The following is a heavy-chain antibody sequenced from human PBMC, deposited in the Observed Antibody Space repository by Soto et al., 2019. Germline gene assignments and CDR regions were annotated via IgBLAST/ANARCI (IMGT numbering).Heavy chain of an antibody. V-gene: IGHV4-30-2*01. CDR3: ARGGGWTFDY. J-gene: IGHJ4*02. Sequence: PSETLSLTCAVSGGSISNGGYSWSWIRQPPGKGLEWIGYIYHSGSTYYNPSLKSRVTISVDRSKNQFSLKLSSVTAADTAVYYCARGGGWTFDYWGQGILVTVSS. CDR1: GGSISNGGYS. D-gene: IGHD2-15*01. CDR2: IYHSGST.